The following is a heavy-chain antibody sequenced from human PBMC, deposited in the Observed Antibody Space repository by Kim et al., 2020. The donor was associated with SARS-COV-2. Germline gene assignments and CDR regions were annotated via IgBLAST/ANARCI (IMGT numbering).Heavy chain of an antibody. CDR3: AANPGYSSSWFDAFDI. V-gene: IGHV1-2*02. CDR1: GYTFTGYY. Sequence: ASVKVSCKASGYTFTGYYMHWVRQAPGQGLEWMGWINPNSGGTNYAQKFQGRVTMTRDTSISTAYMELSRLRSDDTAVYYCAANPGYSSSWFDAFDIWGQGTMVTVSS. CDR2: INPNSGGT. D-gene: IGHD6-13*01. J-gene: IGHJ3*02.